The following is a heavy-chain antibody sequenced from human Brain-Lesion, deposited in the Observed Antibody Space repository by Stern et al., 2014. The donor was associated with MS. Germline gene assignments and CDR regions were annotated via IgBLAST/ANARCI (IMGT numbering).Heavy chain of an antibody. Sequence: QVQLQQWGAGLLKPSETLSLTCGVSGGSFSGYYWTWIRQPPGKGLEWIGGINHSGRNNYNPSPVMPVTMSVDTSKDQLSLRLSSATAADTAVYYCARDVGGAFDYWGQGTLVTVSS. CDR2: INHSGRN. CDR3: ARDVGGAFDY. CDR1: GGSFSGYY. D-gene: IGHD2-21*01. V-gene: IGHV4-34*01. J-gene: IGHJ4*02.